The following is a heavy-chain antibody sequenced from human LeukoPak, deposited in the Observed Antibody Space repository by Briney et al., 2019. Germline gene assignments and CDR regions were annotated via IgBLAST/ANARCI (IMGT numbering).Heavy chain of an antibody. CDR3: AKSRATDFDY. V-gene: IGHV3-43*02. J-gene: IGHJ4*02. Sequence: GGSLRLSCAASGFTFDDYAMHWVRQGPGKGLEWVSLISGDSTYYADSVKGRFTISRDNSRNSLYLQMNSLRTEDTALYYCAKSRATDFDYWGQGTLVTVSS. D-gene: IGHD1-26*01. CDR2: ISGDST. CDR1: GFTFDDYA.